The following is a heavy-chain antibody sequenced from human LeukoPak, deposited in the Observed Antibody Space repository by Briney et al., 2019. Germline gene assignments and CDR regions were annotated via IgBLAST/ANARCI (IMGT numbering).Heavy chain of an antibody. Sequence: PSETLSLTCTVSGGSISGYYWSWIQQPAGKGLEWIGRVYTSGSTNYNPSLKSRVTMTIDTSKNQFSLNLSSVTAADTAVYYCAKSPSGRGGYNWFDPWGQGTLVTVSS. J-gene: IGHJ5*02. CDR1: GGSISGYY. D-gene: IGHD3-16*01. CDR2: VYTSGST. CDR3: AKSPSGRGGYNWFDP. V-gene: IGHV4-4*07.